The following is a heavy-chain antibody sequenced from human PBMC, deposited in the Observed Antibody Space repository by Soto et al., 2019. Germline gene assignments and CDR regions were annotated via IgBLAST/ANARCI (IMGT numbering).Heavy chain of an antibody. D-gene: IGHD1-26*01. V-gene: IGHV3-30*18. CDR3: AKGSGSYYGYFDY. CDR1: GFTLSSYG. J-gene: IGHJ4*02. CDR2: TSYDGRNK. Sequence: QVQLVESGGGVVQPGRSLRLSCAASGFTLSSYGMHWVRQAPGKGLEWVAVTSYDGRNKDYADSVKGRFTISRDNSKNTLYLQMNSLRAEDTAVYYCAKGSGSYYGYFDYWGQGTLVTVSS.